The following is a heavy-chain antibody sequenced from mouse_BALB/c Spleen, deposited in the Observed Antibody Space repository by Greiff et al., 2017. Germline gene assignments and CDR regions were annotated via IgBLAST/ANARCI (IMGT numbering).Heavy chain of an antibody. Sequence: QVQLQQPGAELVKPGAPVKLSCKASGYTFTSYWMNWVKQRPGRGLEWIGRIDPSDSETHYNQKFKDEATLTVDKSSSTAYIQLSSLTSEDSAVYYCARGSYDDYYAMDYWGQGTSVTVSS. V-gene: IGHV1-69*02. CDR2: IDPSDSET. CDR3: ARGSYDDYYAMDY. D-gene: IGHD2-12*01. CDR1: GYTFTSYW. J-gene: IGHJ4*01.